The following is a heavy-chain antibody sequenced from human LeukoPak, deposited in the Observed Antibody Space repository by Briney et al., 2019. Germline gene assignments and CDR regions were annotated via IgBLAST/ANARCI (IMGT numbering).Heavy chain of an antibody. V-gene: IGHV4-4*07. D-gene: IGHD5-12*01. J-gene: IGHJ4*02. Sequence: SETLSLTCTVSGDSINSYYWSWIRQPAGKGLEWIGRLYTNGSPNYNPSLKSRVTVSVDTSKNQFPLNLRSVTAADTAVYYCARDSGYDLTWGQGTLVTVSS. CDR3: ARDSGYDLT. CDR2: LYTNGSP. CDR1: GDSINSYY.